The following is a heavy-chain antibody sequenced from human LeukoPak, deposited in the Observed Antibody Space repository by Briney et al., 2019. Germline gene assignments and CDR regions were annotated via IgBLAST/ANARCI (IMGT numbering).Heavy chain of an antibody. CDR3: ARTLGSGYHLYYFDY. D-gene: IGHD3-22*01. Sequence: SETLSLTCTVSGGSITSRDYYWGWIRQHPGKGLEWIGYIYYSGSTYYNPSLKSRVTISVDTSKNQFSLKLSSVTAADTAVYYCARTLGSGYHLYYFDYWGQGTLVTVSS. V-gene: IGHV4-31*03. J-gene: IGHJ4*02. CDR1: GGSITSRDYY. CDR2: IYYSGST.